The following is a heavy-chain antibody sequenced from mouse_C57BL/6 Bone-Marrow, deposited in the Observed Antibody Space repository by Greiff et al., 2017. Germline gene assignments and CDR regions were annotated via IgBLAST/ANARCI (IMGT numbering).Heavy chain of an antibody. V-gene: IGHV14-2*01. CDR2: LDPEDGET. CDR3: ARGDYGGAWFAY. J-gene: IGHJ3*01. Sequence: VQLVESGAELVKPGASVKLSCTASGFNIKDYYMHWVKQRTEQGLAWIGRLDPEDGETKYAPKFQGKATITADTSSNTAYLQLSSLTSEDTAVYYCARGDYGGAWFAYWGQGTLVTVSA. CDR1: GFNIKDYY. D-gene: IGHD2-4*01.